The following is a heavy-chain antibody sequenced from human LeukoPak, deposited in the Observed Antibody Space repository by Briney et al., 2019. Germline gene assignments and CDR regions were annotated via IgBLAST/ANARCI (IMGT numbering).Heavy chain of an antibody. D-gene: IGHD1-26*01. CDR1: GFTFSSYG. Sequence: GGSLRLSCAASGFTFSSYGMHWVRQAPGKGLEWVAVISYDGSNKYYADSVKGRFTISRDNSKNTLYLQMSSLRAEDTAVYYCARVTSDSGSYPHWGQGTLVTVSS. J-gene: IGHJ4*02. V-gene: IGHV3-30*03. CDR3: ARVTSDSGSYPH. CDR2: ISYDGSNK.